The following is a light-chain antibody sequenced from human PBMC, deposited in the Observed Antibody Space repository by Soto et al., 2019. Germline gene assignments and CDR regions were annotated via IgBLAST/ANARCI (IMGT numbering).Light chain of an antibody. Sequence: DIQMTQSTSSLSASVEDRVIITCRASQSISNHLNWYQQKPGKAPKLLIFAASSLQSGVPSRFSGSRSGPDFTLTISSLQPEDFATYYCQQYNSYPRTFGQGTKVDIK. V-gene: IGKV1-39*01. J-gene: IGKJ1*01. CDR3: QQYNSYPRT. CDR1: QSISNH. CDR2: AAS.